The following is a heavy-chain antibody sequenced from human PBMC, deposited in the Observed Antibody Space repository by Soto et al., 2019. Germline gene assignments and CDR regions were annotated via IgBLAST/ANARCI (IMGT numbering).Heavy chain of an antibody. V-gene: IGHV3-30*04. D-gene: IGHD3-3*01. CDR1: GFTFNTYT. CDR3: ATDKNGVVISY. J-gene: IGHJ1*01. Sequence: GGSLRLSCAASGFTFNTYTLHWVRQAPGKGLEWVALISYNGRDKFYADSLKGRFTISRDNSRNTLYLQMDSLRTDDTALYYYATDKNGVVISYWGHGTLVIVSS. CDR2: ISYNGRDK.